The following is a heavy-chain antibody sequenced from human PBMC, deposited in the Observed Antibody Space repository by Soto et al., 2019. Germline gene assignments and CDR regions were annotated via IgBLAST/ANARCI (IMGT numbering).Heavy chain of an antibody. J-gene: IGHJ4*02. V-gene: IGHV4-39*01. D-gene: IGHD3-22*01. CDR2: IFYTGST. Sequence: SETLSLTCSVSDDSISSSTYYWGRIRQPPGKGLEWLDYIFYTGSTYKNPSLKSRVTISADSSKNQFSVNLTSVTATATAVYYCARRPSSGYAYYFDYWGQGILVTVSS. CDR3: ARRPSSGYAYYFDY. CDR1: DDSISSSTYY.